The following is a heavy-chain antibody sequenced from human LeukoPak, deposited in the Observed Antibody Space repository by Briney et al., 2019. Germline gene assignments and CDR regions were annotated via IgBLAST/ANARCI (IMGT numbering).Heavy chain of an antibody. CDR3: ARDRIVGTSFDF. V-gene: IGHV3-74*01. D-gene: IGHD1-26*01. CDR2: INIDGSSI. CDR1: GFPLSNYW. Sequence: GGSLRLSCAASGFPLSNYWMHWVRQAPGKGLVWVSRINIDGSSISYADSVKGRFTISRDNAKNTVYLQMNSLRVGDTAVYYCARDRIVGTSFDFWGQGILVTVSS. J-gene: IGHJ4*02.